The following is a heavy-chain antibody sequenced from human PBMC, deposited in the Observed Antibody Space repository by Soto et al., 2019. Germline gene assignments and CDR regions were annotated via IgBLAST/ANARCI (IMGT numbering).Heavy chain of an antibody. D-gene: IGHD6-6*01. J-gene: IGHJ6*02. CDR2: IIPIFGTA. CDR1: GGTFSSYA. V-gene: IGHV1-69*13. Sequence: VASVKVSCKASGGTFSSYAISWVRQAPGQGLEWMGGIIPIFGTANYAQKFQGRVTITADESTSTAYMELSSLRSEDTAVYYCARDREHSSSSGYYYGMDVWGQGTTVTVSS. CDR3: ARDREHSSSSGYYYGMDV.